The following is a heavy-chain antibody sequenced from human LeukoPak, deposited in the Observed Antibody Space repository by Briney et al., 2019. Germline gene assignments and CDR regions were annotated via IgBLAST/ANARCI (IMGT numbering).Heavy chain of an antibody. Sequence: SETLSLTCTVSGGSISSYYWSWIRQPAGKGREWIGRIYTSGSTNYNPSLKSRVTMSVDTSKTQFSLKLSSVTAADTAVYYCVYQPLLYPVGYWGQGTLVTVSS. CDR3: VYQPLLYPVGY. D-gene: IGHD2-2*02. CDR2: IYTSGST. V-gene: IGHV4-4*07. J-gene: IGHJ4*02. CDR1: GGSISSYY.